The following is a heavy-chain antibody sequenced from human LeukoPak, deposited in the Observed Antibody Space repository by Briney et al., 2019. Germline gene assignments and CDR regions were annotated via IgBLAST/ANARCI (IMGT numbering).Heavy chain of an antibody. Sequence: SQTLSLTCAISGDSVSSNSAAWNWIRQSPSRGLEWLGRTYYRSKWYNDYAVSVKSRITINPDTSKNQFSLQLNSVTPGDTAVYYCARGTIFGVVIFNWFDPWGQGTLVTVSS. J-gene: IGHJ5*02. V-gene: IGHV6-1*01. CDR1: GDSVSSNSAA. CDR3: ARGTIFGVVIFNWFDP. CDR2: TYYRSKWYN. D-gene: IGHD3-3*01.